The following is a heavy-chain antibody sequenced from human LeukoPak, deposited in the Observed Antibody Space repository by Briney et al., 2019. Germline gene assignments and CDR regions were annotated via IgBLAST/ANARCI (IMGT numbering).Heavy chain of an antibody. CDR3: ARDLSWLVFDY. CDR2: IYYSGST. V-gene: IGHV4-59*01. Sequence: PSETLSLTCTVSGGSISSYYWSWIRQPPGKGLEWIGYIYYSGSTNYNPSPKSRVTISVDTSKNQFSLKLSSVTAADTAVYYCARDLSWLVFDYWGQGTLVTVSS. D-gene: IGHD6-19*01. J-gene: IGHJ4*02. CDR1: GGSISSYY.